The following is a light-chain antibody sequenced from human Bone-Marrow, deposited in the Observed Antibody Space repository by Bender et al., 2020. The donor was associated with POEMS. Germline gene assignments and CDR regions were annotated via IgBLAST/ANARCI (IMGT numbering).Light chain of an antibody. CDR3: SSYTSSSTVV. CDR2: EVS. J-gene: IGLJ3*02. Sequence: QSALTQPASVSGSPGQSITVSCTGTRSDVGSYNLVSWYQQHPGKAPKLMIYEVSKRPSGVSNRFSGSKSGNTASLTISGLQPEDEADYFCSSYTSSSTVVFGGGIKLTVL. CDR1: RSDVGSYNL. V-gene: IGLV2-14*02.